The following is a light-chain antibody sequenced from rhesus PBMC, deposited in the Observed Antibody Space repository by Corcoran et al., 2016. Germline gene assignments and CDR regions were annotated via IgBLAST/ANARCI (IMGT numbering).Light chain of an antibody. Sequence: EIVLTQSPATLSLSPGERATLSCRASQSVSSRLAWYQQKPGQAPRLLIYAASSRATGIPERFSGSVSGTDFTLTISSLEPEDVGVYYCQQYSNWLTFGGGTKVELK. CDR2: AAS. CDR3: QQYSNWLT. J-gene: IGKJ4*01. V-gene: IGKV3-42*02. CDR1: QSVSSR.